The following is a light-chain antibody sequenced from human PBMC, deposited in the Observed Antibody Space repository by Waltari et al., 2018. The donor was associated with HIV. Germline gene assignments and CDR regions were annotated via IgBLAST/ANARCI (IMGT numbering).Light chain of an antibody. Sequence: DIVMTQYPLSLPVTPGEPASISCRSSHSLLNSNGYNYLGWYLQKPGQSPQLLIYLGSNRASGVPDRFSGSGSGTDFTLKISRVEAEDVGVYYCMQALQSPRTFGQGTTVEIK. J-gene: IGKJ1*01. CDR1: HSLLNSNGYNY. CDR3: MQALQSPRT. V-gene: IGKV2-28*01. CDR2: LGS.